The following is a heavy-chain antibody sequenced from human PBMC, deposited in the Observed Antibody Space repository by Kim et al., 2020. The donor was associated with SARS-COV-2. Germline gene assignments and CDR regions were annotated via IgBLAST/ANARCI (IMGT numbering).Heavy chain of an antibody. D-gene: IGHD5-18*01. CDR3: ARWGRGYSFGNWLDP. J-gene: IGHJ5*02. V-gene: IGHV3-48*02. CDR1: GFTFGSYS. CDR2: ISSSSSTM. Sequence: GGSLRLSCAASGFTFGSYSMNWVRQAPGKGLEWASYISSSSSTMFYGGSVKGRFTLSRDNAKNSLYLDMNYLRDEDTAVYYCARWGRGYSFGNWLDPWG.